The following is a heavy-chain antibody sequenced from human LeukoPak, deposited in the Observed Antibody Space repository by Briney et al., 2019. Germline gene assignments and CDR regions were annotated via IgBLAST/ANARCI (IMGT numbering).Heavy chain of an antibody. CDR3: VKDGGHTALDP. D-gene: IGHD3-16*01. CDR1: GVSIGSSHYY. J-gene: IGHJ5*02. V-gene: IGHV4-61*02. Sequence: SETLSLTCTVSGVSIGSSHYYWGWIRQPAGKGLEWIGRVYFSGSTNYNPSLKGRVTISVDTSTNHFSLSLMSVTAADTAVYYCVKDGGHTALDPWGQGTRVTVSS. CDR2: VYFSGST.